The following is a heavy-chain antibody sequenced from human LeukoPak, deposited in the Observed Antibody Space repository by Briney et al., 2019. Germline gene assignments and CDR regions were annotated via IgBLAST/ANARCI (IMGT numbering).Heavy chain of an antibody. V-gene: IGHV1-8*01. Sequence: GSVKVSCKASGYTFTSYDINWVRQATGQGLEWMGWMNPNSGNTGYAHKFQGRVTMTRNTSINTPYMELSSLRSEDTAVYYCARGYFMTTVTTVYYGMDVWGQGTTVTVSS. D-gene: IGHD4-17*01. CDR3: ARGYFMTTVTTVYYGMDV. CDR2: MNPNSGNT. J-gene: IGHJ6*02. CDR1: GYTFTSYD.